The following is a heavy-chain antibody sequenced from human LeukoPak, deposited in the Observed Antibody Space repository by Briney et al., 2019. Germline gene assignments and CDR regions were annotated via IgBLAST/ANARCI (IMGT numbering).Heavy chain of an antibody. CDR3: ARTVLGATGYFDY. Sequence: ASVKVSCKASGYIFTNYEMNWVRQAPGQGLEWMGWINTTTGSPTYAQGFTGRFVFSLDTSVSTTYLQISSLEAEDTADYYCARTVLGATGYFDYWGQGTLITVSS. J-gene: IGHJ4*02. D-gene: IGHD1-26*01. V-gene: IGHV7-4-1*02. CDR1: GYIFTNYE. CDR2: INTTTGSP.